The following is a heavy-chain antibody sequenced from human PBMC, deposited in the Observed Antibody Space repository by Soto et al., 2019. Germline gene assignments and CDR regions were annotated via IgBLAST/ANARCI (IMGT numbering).Heavy chain of an antibody. V-gene: IGHV3-66*01. J-gene: IGHJ4*02. D-gene: IGHD6-13*01. CDR1: GFTVSSNW. CDR2: IRGGGTT. Sequence: GGSLRLSCAASGFTVSSNWMNWVRQAPGKGLEWVSIIRGGGTTYYADSVKGRFIISRDNSKNTLYLQMNSLRVEDAAVYYCARDSYSTYWGQGTLVTVSS. CDR3: ARDSYSTY.